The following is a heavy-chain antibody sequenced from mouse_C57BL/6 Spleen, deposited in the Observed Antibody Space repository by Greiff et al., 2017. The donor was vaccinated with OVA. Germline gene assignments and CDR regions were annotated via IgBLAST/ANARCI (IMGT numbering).Heavy chain of an antibody. J-gene: IGHJ4*01. CDR3: ARWGLRRGAMDY. V-gene: IGHV1-22*01. Sequence: VQLKQSGPELVKPGASVKMSCKASGYTFTDYNMHWVKQSHGKSLEWIGYINPNNGGTSYNQKFKGKATLTVNKSSSTAYMELRSLTSEDSAVYYCARWGLRRGAMDYWGQGTSGTVSS. CDR1: GYTFTDYN. CDR2: INPNNGGT. D-gene: IGHD2-4*01.